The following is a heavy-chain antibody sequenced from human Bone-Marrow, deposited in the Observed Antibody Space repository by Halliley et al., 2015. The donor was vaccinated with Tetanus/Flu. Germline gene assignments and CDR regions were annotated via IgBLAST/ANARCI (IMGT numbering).Heavy chain of an antibody. J-gene: IGHJ6*02. D-gene: IGHD6-19*01. Sequence: TLSLTCTVSGGSISGFYWSWIRQPPGKGLEWIGNIHYSGPTNYNPSLRSRVIISLDTSNNQISLKVNSGTAADTALYYCTRGGGWLTDVWGQRPTVSIS. CDR1: GGSISGFY. CDR3: TRGGGWLTDV. V-gene: IGHV4-59*01. CDR2: IHYSGPT.